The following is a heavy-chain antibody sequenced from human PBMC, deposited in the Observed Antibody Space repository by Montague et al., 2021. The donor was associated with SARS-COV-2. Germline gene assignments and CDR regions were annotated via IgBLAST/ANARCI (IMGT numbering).Heavy chain of an antibody. V-gene: IGHV4-61*01. CDR3: ARGTAAGTNFDY. D-gene: IGHD6-13*01. CDR1: GGSISGGTYY. Sequence: SETLSLTCAVSGGSISGGTYYWSWIRQPPGKGLEWIGYIYYSGSTNYNPSLKSRVTISVDTSKNQFSLKLSSVTAADTAVYYCARGTAAGTNFDYWGQGTLVTVSS. CDR2: IYYSGST. J-gene: IGHJ4*02.